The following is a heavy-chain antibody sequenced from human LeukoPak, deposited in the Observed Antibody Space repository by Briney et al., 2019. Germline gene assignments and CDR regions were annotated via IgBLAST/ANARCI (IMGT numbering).Heavy chain of an antibody. CDR2: IYTSGST. CDR1: GGSISSSSYY. Sequence: SETLSLTCTVSGGSISSSSYYWGWIRQPPGKGLEWLGYIYTSGSTNYNPSLKSRVTISVDTSKNQFSLKLSSVTAADTAVYYCARYTVAAAGLNGGWFDPWGQGTLVTVSS. J-gene: IGHJ5*02. V-gene: IGHV4-61*05. CDR3: ARYTVAAAGLNGGWFDP. D-gene: IGHD6-13*01.